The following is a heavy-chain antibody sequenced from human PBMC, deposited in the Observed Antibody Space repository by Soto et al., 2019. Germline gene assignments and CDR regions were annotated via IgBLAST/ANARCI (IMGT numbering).Heavy chain of an antibody. CDR2: INHSGST. Sequence: PSDTLSLTWAVYGGCFSGYYWSWSRQPPGKGLEWIGEINHSGSTNYNPSLKSRVTISVDTSKNQFSLKLSSVTAADTAVYYCARLFPPTLGGGYYYYGMDVWGQVTTVIVSS. CDR3: ARLFPPTLGGGYYYYGMDV. J-gene: IGHJ6*02. CDR1: GGCFSGYY. D-gene: IGHD3-16*01. V-gene: IGHV4-34*01.